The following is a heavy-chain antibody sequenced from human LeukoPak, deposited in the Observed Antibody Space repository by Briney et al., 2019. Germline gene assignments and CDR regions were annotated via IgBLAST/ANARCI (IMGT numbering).Heavy chain of an antibody. Sequence: SVKVSCKASGGTFSSYAISWVRQAPGQGLEWMGGIIPIFGTANYAQKFQGRVTMTRDTSTNTVHMELSSLRSEDTAVYFCARATLSDYYFNYWGQGTLVTVSS. J-gene: IGHJ4*02. CDR2: IIPIFGTA. CDR3: ARATLSDYYFNY. V-gene: IGHV1-69*05. CDR1: GGTFSSYA.